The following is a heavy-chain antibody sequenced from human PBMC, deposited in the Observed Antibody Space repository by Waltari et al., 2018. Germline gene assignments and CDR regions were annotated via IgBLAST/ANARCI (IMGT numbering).Heavy chain of an antibody. CDR2: INHSGST. CDR1: GGSFSGYY. J-gene: IGHJ5*02. V-gene: IGHV4-34*01. CDR3: ARGPVLRLVRFVSQYNWFDP. Sequence: QVQLQQWGAGLLKPSETLSLTCAVYGGSFSGYYWSWIRQPPGKGLEWIGEINHSGSTNYNPSLKRRVTISVDASKNQFSLKLSSVTAADTAVYYCARGPVLRLVRFVSQYNWFDPWGQGTLVTVSS. D-gene: IGHD6-19*01.